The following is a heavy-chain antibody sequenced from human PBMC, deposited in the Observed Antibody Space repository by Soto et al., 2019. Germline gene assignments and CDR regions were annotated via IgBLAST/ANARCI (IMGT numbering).Heavy chain of an antibody. CDR2: IDGGGGIT. CDR1: GFTFGTTD. V-gene: IGHV3-23*01. D-gene: IGHD3-10*01. Sequence: QLLQSGGGLVQPGGSLTLSCAASGFTFGTTDMSWVRQAPGEGLEWVSTIDGGGGITYYADSVKGRFTISRDNSRNTLYLQMNSLRGDDTALYYCVKNSGWFNTWGQGALVTVSS. CDR3: VKNSGWFNT. J-gene: IGHJ5*02.